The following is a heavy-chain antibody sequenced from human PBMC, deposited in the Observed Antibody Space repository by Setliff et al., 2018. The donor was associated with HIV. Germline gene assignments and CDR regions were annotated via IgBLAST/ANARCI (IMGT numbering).Heavy chain of an antibody. D-gene: IGHD2-15*01. CDR1: GFTFSSYH. Sequence: PGGSLRLSCAASGFTFSSYHMDWVRQAPGKGLEWVSYITSTSSIIYYADSVKGRFTISRDNAKNSLYLQMNGLRAEDTAVYYCARGGGQYCSGGSCSSRFHYYYYYMDVWGKGTTVTVS. CDR2: ITSTSSII. CDR3: ARGGGQYCSGGSCSSRFHYYYYYMDV. J-gene: IGHJ6*03. V-gene: IGHV3-48*01.